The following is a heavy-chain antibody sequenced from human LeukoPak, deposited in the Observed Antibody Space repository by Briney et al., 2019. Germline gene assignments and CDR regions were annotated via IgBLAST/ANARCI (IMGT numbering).Heavy chain of an antibody. CDR3: AKDIGDYGEG. CDR1: GFTFDDYT. Sequence: GGSLRLSCAASGFTFDDYTMHWVRQAPGKGLEGVSLISWDGGSTYYADSVKGRFTISRDNSKNSLYLQMNSLRTEDTALYYCAKDIGDYGEGWGQGTLVTVSS. V-gene: IGHV3-43*01. J-gene: IGHJ4*02. CDR2: ISWDGGST. D-gene: IGHD4-17*01.